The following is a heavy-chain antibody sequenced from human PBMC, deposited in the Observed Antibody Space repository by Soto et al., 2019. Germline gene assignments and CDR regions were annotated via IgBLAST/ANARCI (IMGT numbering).Heavy chain of an antibody. Sequence: GGSLRLSCAASGFTVSSNYMSWVRQAPGKGLEWVSVIYSGGSTYYEDSVKGRFTISRDNSKNTLYLQMNSRRREDTAVYYCAVTHYYYYYMAVWGKGTTVTVSS. J-gene: IGHJ6*03. V-gene: IGHV3-66*01. CDR3: AVTHYYYYYMAV. CDR1: GFTVSSNY. CDR2: IYSGGST. D-gene: IGHD2-21*02.